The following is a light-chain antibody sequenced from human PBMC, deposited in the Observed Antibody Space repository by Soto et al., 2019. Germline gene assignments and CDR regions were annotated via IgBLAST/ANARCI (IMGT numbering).Light chain of an antibody. CDR1: SSDIGAYNY. J-gene: IGLJ3*02. V-gene: IGLV2-14*03. CDR3: LSLRRSSTWV. CDR2: DVR. Sequence: QSALTQPASVSGSPGQSINISCTGTSSDIGAYNYVSWYQQYPGKAPKLMIYDVRNRPSGVSIRFSGSKSDNTASLTISGLQAEDEADYYCLSLRRSSTWVFGGGTKLTVL.